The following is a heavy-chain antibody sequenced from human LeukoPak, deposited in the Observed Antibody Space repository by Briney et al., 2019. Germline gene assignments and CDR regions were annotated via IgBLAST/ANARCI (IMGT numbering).Heavy chain of an antibody. CDR2: IAYDGSRA. CDR3: TRYNNDHFDY. Sequence: AGGSLRLSCAGSGFTFCGYGMHWFRQTPGKGLEWVAVIAYDGSRAFYADSVKGRFTISRDTSKNTMSVQMVDLRAEDTAVYYCTRYNNDHFDYWGQGTLVTVSS. D-gene: IGHD1-14*01. J-gene: IGHJ4*02. V-gene: IGHV3-33*01. CDR1: GFTFCGYG.